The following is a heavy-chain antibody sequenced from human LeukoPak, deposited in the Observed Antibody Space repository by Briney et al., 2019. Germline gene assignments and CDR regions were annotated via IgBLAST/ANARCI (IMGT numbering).Heavy chain of an antibody. V-gene: IGHV3-21*01. CDR3: ARVRYCSGGSCYSPFDY. CDR2: ISSSSSYI. D-gene: IGHD2-15*01. Sequence: PGGSLRLSCAASGFTFSSYSMNWVRQAPGKGLEWVSSISSSSSYIYYADSAKGRFTISRDNAKNSLYLQMNSLRAEGTAVYYCARVRYCSGGSCYSPFDYWGQGTLVTVSS. J-gene: IGHJ4*02. CDR1: GFTFSSYS.